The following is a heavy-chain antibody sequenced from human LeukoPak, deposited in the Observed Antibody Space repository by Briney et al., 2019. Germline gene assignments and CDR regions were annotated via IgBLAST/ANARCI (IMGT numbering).Heavy chain of an antibody. J-gene: IGHJ6*03. CDR2: IIPIFGTA. CDR3: ARVHRSALTTVITPWYYYMDV. CDR1: GGTFSSYA. Sequence: SVKVSCKASGGTFSSYAISWVRQSPGQGLEWMGGIIPIFGTANYAQKFQGRVTITTDESTSTAYMELSSLRSEDTAVYYCARVHRSALTTVITPWYYYMDVWGKGTTVTVSS. V-gene: IGHV1-69*05. D-gene: IGHD4-17*01.